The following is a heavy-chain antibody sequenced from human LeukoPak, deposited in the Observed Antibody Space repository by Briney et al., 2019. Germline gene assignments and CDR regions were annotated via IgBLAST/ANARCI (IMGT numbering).Heavy chain of an antibody. V-gene: IGHV3-30*02. D-gene: IGHD3-10*02. CDR3: TKVPRGMFGELFPYYFDY. CDR2: IRYDGSNK. J-gene: IGHJ4*02. CDR1: GFTFSSYG. Sequence: GGSLRLSCAASGFTFSSYGMHWVRQAPGKGLEWVAFIRYDGSNKYYADSVKGRFTISRDNSKNTLYLQMNSLRAEDTAVYYCTKVPRGMFGELFPYYFDYWGQGTLVTVSS.